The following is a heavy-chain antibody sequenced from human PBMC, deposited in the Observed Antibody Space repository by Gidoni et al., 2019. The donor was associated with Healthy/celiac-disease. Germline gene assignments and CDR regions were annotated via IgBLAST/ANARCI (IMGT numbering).Heavy chain of an antibody. CDR1: GSALSPRGVG. V-gene: IGHV2-5*01. Sequence: QHTLHDSCPPLVQPTHTLTLTCPFSGSALSPRGVGVGWIRHPPGQALAWRALIYWNDVKRYSPSLKRRITITEDTYKNQVVITMTNMDPVDAVKYCGAHIVRQWLPTGVGYWGQGTLVTVSS. CDR2: IYWNDVK. J-gene: IGHJ4*02. CDR3: AHIVRQWLPTGVGY. D-gene: IGHD6-19*01.